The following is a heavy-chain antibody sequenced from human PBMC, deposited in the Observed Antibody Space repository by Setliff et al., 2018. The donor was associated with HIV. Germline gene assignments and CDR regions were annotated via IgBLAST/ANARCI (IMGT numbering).Heavy chain of an antibody. Sequence: PGGSLRLSCVGPGFTFRNYWMRWVRQAPGKGLERVADTKPDGSETYYEDSVRGRFTVSRDNAKNSLYLQMASLRAEDTAVYYCARGTTGSGWFYDSWGQGVLVTVSS. V-gene: IGHV3-7*03. CDR1: GFTFRNYW. D-gene: IGHD6-19*01. J-gene: IGHJ4*02. CDR3: ARGTTGSGWFYDS. CDR2: TKPDGSET.